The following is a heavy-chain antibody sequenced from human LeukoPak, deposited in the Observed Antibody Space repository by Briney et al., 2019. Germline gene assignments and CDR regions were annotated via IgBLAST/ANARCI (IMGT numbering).Heavy chain of an antibody. CDR3: ALYCSSTSCYGPYYYYGMDV. V-gene: IGHV1-2*02. Sequence: ASVRVSCKASGYTFTGYYMHWVRQAPGQGLEWMGWINPSSGGTTYAQKFQGRVTITADKSTSTAYMELSSLRSEDTAVYYCALYCSSTSCYGPYYYYGMDVWGQGTTVTVSS. CDR1: GYTFTGYY. D-gene: IGHD2-2*01. J-gene: IGHJ6*02. CDR2: INPSSGGT.